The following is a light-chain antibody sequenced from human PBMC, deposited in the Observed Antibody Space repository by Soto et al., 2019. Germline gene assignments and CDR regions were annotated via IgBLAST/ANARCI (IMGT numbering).Light chain of an antibody. J-gene: IGKJ3*01. CDR1: QGIRSA. CDR3: LLDYAYFWA. Sequence: AIQVTQSPSSLSASVGDRVTITGRTSQGIRSALGWYQQKPGKVPKLLIYAASTLQSGVPSRFSGSGSGRDFTLTISSLQTEDLATYYCLLDYAYFWAFGPGTKVDIK. V-gene: IGKV1-6*01. CDR2: AAS.